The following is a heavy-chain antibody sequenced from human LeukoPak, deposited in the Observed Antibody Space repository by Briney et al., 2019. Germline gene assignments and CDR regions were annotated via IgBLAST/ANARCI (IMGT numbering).Heavy chain of an antibody. J-gene: IGHJ4*02. CDR3: TVYRSPSVPFDY. CDR1: GFTFSSYA. V-gene: IGHV3-23*01. Sequence: RGSLRLSCAASGFTFSSYAMSWVRQAPGKGLEWVSAISGSGGSTYYADSVKGRFTISRDNSKNTLYLQMNSLRAEDTAVYYCTVYRSPSVPFDYWGQGTLVTVSS. CDR2: ISGSGGST. D-gene: IGHD4-11*01.